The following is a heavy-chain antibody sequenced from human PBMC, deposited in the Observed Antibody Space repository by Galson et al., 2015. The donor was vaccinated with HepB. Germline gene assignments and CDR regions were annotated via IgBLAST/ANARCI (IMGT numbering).Heavy chain of an antibody. D-gene: IGHD6-13*01. Sequence: LRLSCAASGFIFSDYYMSWIRQAPGKGLEWVAYISISRRYSKHADSVEGRFTISRDNADDSLNLQMDSLREEDTAVYYCARVRLPETPAAGTYWYFDLWGRGARVIVSS. CDR1: GFIFSDYY. CDR2: ISISRRYS. CDR3: ARVRLPETPAAGTYWYFDL. V-gene: IGHV3-11*06. J-gene: IGHJ2*01.